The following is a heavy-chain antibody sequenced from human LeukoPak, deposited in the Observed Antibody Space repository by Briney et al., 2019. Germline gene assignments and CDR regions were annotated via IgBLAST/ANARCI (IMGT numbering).Heavy chain of an antibody. V-gene: IGHV4-30-4*01. CDR1: GGSISSGDYY. Sequence: PSQTLSLTCTVSGGSISSGDYYWSWIRQPPGKGLEWIGYIYYSGSTYYNPSLKSRVTISVDTSKNQFSLKLSSVTAADTAVYYCARGPRGYSYGRGSWYFDLWGRGTLVTVSS. D-gene: IGHD5-18*01. J-gene: IGHJ2*01. CDR2: IYYSGST. CDR3: ARGPRGYSYGRGSWYFDL.